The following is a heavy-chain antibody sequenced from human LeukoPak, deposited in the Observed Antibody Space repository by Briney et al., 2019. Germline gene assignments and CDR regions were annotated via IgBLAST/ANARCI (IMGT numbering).Heavy chain of an antibody. CDR1: GLTFSSYA. CDR3: AKLSSPSGWYYFDY. CDR2: ISGSGGST. Sequence: GGSLRLSCAASGLTFSSYAMSWVRQAPGKGLEWVSAISGSGGSTYYADSVKGRFTISRDNSKNTLYLQMNSLRAEDTAVYYCAKLSSPSGWYYFDYWGQGTLVTVSS. V-gene: IGHV3-23*01. J-gene: IGHJ4*02. D-gene: IGHD6-19*01.